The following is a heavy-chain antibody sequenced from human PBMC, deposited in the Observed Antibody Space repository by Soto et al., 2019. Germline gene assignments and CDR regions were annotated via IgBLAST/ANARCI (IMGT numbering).Heavy chain of an antibody. J-gene: IGHJ5*02. CDR3: TKGAGPPWFDP. Sequence: SETLSLTCTVSGDSMTTHYWSWVRQPAGKGLEWIGRVHAREKADYSPSLKSRVTMSMDTSKNRFSLKLNSVTATDTAVYYCTKGAGPPWFDPWGQGTLVTVSS. V-gene: IGHV4-4*07. CDR2: VHAREKA. CDR1: GDSMTTHY.